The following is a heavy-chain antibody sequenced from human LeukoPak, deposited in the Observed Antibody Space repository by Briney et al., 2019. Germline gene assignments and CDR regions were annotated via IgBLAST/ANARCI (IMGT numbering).Heavy chain of an antibody. CDR3: ARSGYTYGFDY. J-gene: IGHJ4*02. D-gene: IGHD5-18*01. Sequence: GGALRLSCAASGFTFSTYIMNWVREAPGKGLEWVASIGSGGRHIHYADSVKGRFTISRDNAKNSLYLQMNSLRAEDTAVYYCARSGYTYGFDYWGQGALVTVSS. V-gene: IGHV3-21*01. CDR2: IGSGGRHI. CDR1: GFTFSTYI.